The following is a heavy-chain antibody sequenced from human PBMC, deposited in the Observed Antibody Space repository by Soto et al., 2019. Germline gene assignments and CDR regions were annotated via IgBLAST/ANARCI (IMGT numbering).Heavy chain of an antibody. CDR3: ARAGAGYDILTGS. CDR2: INYSGNT. CDR1: GGSSNRNY. V-gene: IGHV4-59*12. Sequence: PSETLSLTCTVSGGSSNRNYWNWIRQPPGKGLEWIGYINYSGNTNYNPSLKSRVTISIDTSKNQFSLKLSSVTAADTAVYYCARAGAGYDILTGSWGQGTLVTVSS. D-gene: IGHD3-9*01. J-gene: IGHJ5*02.